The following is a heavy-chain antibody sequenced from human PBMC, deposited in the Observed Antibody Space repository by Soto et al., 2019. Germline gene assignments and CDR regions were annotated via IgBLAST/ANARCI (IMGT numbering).Heavy chain of an antibody. CDR1: GFTFSSYG. Sequence: GGSLRLSCAASGFTFSSYGMHWVRQAPGKGLEWVAVISYDGSNKYYADSVKGRFTISRDNSKNTLYLQMNSLRAEDTAVYYCAREGYYYDSSGSYYYFDYWGQGTLVTVSS. J-gene: IGHJ4*02. D-gene: IGHD3-22*01. CDR3: AREGYYYDSSGSYYYFDY. CDR2: ISYDGSNK. V-gene: IGHV3-30*03.